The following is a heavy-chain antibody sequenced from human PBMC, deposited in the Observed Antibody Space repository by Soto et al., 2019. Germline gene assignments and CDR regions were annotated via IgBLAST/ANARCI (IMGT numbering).Heavy chain of an antibody. V-gene: IGHV3-30*18. CDR1: GFTLSSYG. Sequence: GGSLRLSCAASGFTLSSYGMHWVRQAPGKGLEWVAVISYDGSNKYYADSVKGRFTISRDNSKNTLYLQMNSLRAEDTAVYYCANNDYGDYDSLGWGQGTLVTVSS. CDR3: ANNDYGDYDSLG. CDR2: ISYDGSNK. J-gene: IGHJ4*02. D-gene: IGHD4-17*01.